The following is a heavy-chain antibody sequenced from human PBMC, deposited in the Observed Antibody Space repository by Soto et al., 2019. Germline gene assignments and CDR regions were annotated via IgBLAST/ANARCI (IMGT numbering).Heavy chain of an antibody. Sequence: QVQLVQSGAEVKKPGSSVKVSCKASGGTFSSYTISWVRQAPGQGLEWMGRIIPILGIANYAQKFQGRVTITADKSTGTAYMELSSLRSEDTAVYYCAREGLEYSSSSDVTYYMDVWGKGTTVTVSS. J-gene: IGHJ6*03. CDR2: IIPILGIA. D-gene: IGHD6-6*01. V-gene: IGHV1-69*08. CDR3: AREGLEYSSSSDVTYYMDV. CDR1: GGTFSSYT.